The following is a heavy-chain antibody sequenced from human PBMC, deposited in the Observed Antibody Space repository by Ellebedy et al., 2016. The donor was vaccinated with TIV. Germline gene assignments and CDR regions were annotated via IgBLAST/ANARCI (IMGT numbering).Heavy chain of an antibody. CDR1: GFTFSSYG. J-gene: IGHJ6*02. V-gene: IGHV3-33*01. Sequence: GESLKISCAASGFTFSSYGMHWVRQAPGKGLEWVAVIWYDGSNKYYADSVKGRFTISRDNSKNTLYLQMNSLRAEDTAVYYRAREPMVRGVIRRGYAMDVWGQGTTVTVSS. D-gene: IGHD3-10*01. CDR3: AREPMVRGVIRRGYAMDV. CDR2: IWYDGSNK.